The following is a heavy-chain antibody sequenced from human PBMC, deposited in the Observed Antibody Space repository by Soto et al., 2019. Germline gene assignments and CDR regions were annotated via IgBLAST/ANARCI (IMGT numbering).Heavy chain of an antibody. J-gene: IGHJ6*02. V-gene: IGHV5-51*01. CDR1: GYSFTSYW. CDR3: ASSREIYYYGMDV. CDR2: IYPGDSDT. Sequence: GESLKISCKGSGYSFTSYWIGWVRQMPGKGLEWMGIIYPGDSDTRYSPSFQGQVTISADKSISTAYLQWSSLKASDTAMYYCASSREIYYYGMDVWGQGTTVTVSS.